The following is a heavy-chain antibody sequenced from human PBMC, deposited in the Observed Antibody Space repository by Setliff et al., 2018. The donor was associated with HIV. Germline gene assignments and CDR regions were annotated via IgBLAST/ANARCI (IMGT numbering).Heavy chain of an antibody. J-gene: IGHJ6*02. D-gene: IGHD5-18*01. V-gene: IGHV3-30*18. CDR1: GFTFSSYG. CDR3: AKDLFFRDRGYSYGVMDV. CDR2: ISYDGSNK. Sequence: PGGSLRLSCAASGFTFSSYGMHWVRQAPGKGLEWVAVISYDGSNKYYADSVKGRFTISRDNSKNALYLQMNSLRAEDTAVYYCAKDLFFRDRGYSYGVMDVWGQGTTVTVSS.